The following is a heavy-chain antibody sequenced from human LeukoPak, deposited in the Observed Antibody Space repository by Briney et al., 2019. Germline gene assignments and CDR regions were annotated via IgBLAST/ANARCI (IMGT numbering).Heavy chain of an antibody. J-gene: IGHJ4*02. Sequence: GGSLRLSCAASGFTFSSYAMSWVRQAPGKGLEWVSAISGSGGSAYYADSVKGRFTISRDNSKNTLYLQMNSLRAEDTAVYYCAKDQEGGSYQTSFDYWGQGTLVTVSS. D-gene: IGHD1-26*01. CDR3: AKDQEGGSYQTSFDY. CDR1: GFTFSSYA. V-gene: IGHV3-23*01. CDR2: ISGSGGSA.